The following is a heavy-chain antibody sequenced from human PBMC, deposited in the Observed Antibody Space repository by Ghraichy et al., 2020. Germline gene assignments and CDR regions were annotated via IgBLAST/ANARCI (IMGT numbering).Heavy chain of an antibody. V-gene: IGHV3-74*01. CDR3: AGGGK. Sequence: LSLTCAASGFSFSSYWMHWVRQPPGKGLVWVSRVIADGSATRYAGSVEGRFTISRDNAKNTLYLQMDNLRVEDTAVYYCAGGGKWGQGTLVTVSS. CDR1: GFSFSSYW. D-gene: IGHD1-1*01. CDR2: VIADGSAT. J-gene: IGHJ4*02.